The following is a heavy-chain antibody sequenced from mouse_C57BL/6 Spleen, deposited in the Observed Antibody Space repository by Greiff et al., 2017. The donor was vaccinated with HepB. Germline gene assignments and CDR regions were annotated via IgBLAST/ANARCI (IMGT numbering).Heavy chain of an antibody. Sequence: QVQLKQSGAELVRPGPSVKMSCKASGYTFTNYWIGWAKQRPGHGLEWIGDIYPGGGYTNYNEKFKGKATLTADKSSSTAYMQFSSLTSEDSAIYYCARGDYGFAYWGQGTLVTVSA. D-gene: IGHD1-1*02. CDR3: ARGDYGFAY. J-gene: IGHJ3*01. V-gene: IGHV1-63*01. CDR1: GYTFTNYW. CDR2: IYPGGGYT.